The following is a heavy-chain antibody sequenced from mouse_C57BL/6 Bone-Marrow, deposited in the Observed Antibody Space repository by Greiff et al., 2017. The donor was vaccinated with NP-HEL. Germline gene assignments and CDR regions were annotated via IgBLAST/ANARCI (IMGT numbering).Heavy chain of an antibody. CDR2: IDPANGNT. D-gene: IGHD1-1*01. CDR1: GFNIKDTY. J-gene: IGHJ4*01. V-gene: IGHV14-3*02. CDR3: ARPRSSYAMDY. Sequence: VQLKQSGAELVKPGASVKLSCTASGFNIKDTYMHWVKQRPEQGLEWIGRIDPANGNTKYDPKFQGKATITADTSSNTAYLQLSSLTSEDTAVYYCARPRSSYAMDYWGQGTSVTVSS.